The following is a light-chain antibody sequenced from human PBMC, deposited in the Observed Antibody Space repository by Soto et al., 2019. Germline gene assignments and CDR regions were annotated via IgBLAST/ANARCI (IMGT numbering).Light chain of an antibody. CDR1: QTISIW. V-gene: IGKV1-5*03. CDR3: QHYNSYSEA. CDR2: KAS. J-gene: IGKJ1*01. Sequence: DIQMTQSPSTLSGSVGDRVTITCRASQTISIWLAWYQQKPGKAPKLLIYKASTLKSGVPSRFSGSGSGTEFTLTISSMQPDAFANYYCQHYNSYSEAFGQGTKVDIK.